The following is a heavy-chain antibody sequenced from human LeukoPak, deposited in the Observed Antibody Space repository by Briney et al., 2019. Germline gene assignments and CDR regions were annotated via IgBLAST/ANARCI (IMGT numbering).Heavy chain of an antibody. CDR1: GFTFSSYA. CDR3: ARETSSGWYSGVDY. D-gene: IGHD6-19*01. Sequence: GGSLRLSCAASGFTFSSYAMHWVRQAPGKGLEYVSAISSNGGSTYYANSVKGRFTISRDNSKNTLYLQMGSLRAEDMAVYYCARETSSGWYSGVDYWGQGTLVTVSS. CDR2: ISSNGGST. V-gene: IGHV3-64*01. J-gene: IGHJ4*02.